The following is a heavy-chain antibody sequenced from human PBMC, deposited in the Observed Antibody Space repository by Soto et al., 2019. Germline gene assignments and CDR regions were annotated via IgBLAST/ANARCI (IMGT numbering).Heavy chain of an antibody. V-gene: IGHV4-59*01. CDR1: GAAIISYY. J-gene: IGHJ4*02. CDR3: ARAPTTFGVVISFDY. D-gene: IGHD3-3*01. CDR2: VSYSGST. Sequence: SETLSLTCTVSGAAIISYYCIFIRQPAGKGLEWIVHVSYSGSTTYNPSLNSRVTISVDKSKNQFSLRLSSVTAADTAIYYCARAPTTFGVVISFDYWGQGTLVTVSS.